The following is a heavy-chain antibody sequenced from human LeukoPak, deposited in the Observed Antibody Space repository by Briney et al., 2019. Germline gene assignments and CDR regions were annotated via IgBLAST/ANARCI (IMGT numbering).Heavy chain of an antibody. CDR2: INHSGST. CDR3: ARLDDYGGNPRSFDY. Sequence: SETLSLTCAVYGGSFSGYYWSWIRQPPGKGLEWIGEINHSGSTNYNPSLKSRVTISVDTSKNQFSLKLSSVTAADTAVYYCARLDDYGGNPRSFDYWGQGTLVTVSS. J-gene: IGHJ4*02. D-gene: IGHD4-23*01. CDR1: GGSFSGYY. V-gene: IGHV4-34*01.